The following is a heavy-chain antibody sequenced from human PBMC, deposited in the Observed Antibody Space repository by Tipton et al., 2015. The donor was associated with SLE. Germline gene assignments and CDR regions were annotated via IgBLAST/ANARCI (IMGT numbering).Heavy chain of an antibody. Sequence: SLRLSCSASGFTLSAYNMNWVRQAPGKGLEWVSYISSSSTTIYYADSVRGRFTVSRDNAKNSLYLQMNNLGAEDTAVYYCSRAGAVRPPDYWGQGTLVTVSP. CDR3: SRAGAVRPPDY. D-gene: IGHD6-6*01. CDR1: GFTLSAYN. J-gene: IGHJ4*02. V-gene: IGHV3-48*01. CDR2: ISSSSTTI.